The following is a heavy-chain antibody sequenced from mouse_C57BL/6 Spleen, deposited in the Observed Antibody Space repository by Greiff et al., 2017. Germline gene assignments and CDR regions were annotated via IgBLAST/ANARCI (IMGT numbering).Heavy chain of an antibody. J-gene: IGHJ2*01. D-gene: IGHD2-4*01. V-gene: IGHV1-39*01. CDR2: INPNYGTT. CDR1: GYSFTDYN. CDR3: ARALIYYDYDVGGPSHFDY. Sequence: EVQLQQSGPELVKPGASVKISCKASGYSFTDYNMNWVKQSNGKSLEWIGVINPNYGTTSYNQKFKGKATLTVDQSSSTAYMQLNSLTSEDSAVYYCARALIYYDYDVGGPSHFDYWGQGTTLTVSS.